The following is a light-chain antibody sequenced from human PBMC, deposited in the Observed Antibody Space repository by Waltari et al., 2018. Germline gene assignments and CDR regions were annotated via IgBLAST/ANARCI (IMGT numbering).Light chain of an antibody. V-gene: IGLV2-23*02. CDR3: CSYAGSAISV. CDR2: DVN. CDR1: SSDVGTYNL. J-gene: IGLJ3*02. Sequence: QSALTQTATVSGSPGQSITISCTGTSSDVGTYNLVSWYQQHPGKAPTLIIYDVNKRPSGVSNRVSGSKSGNTASLTISGLQAADEADYYCCSYAGSAISVFGGGTKVTVL.